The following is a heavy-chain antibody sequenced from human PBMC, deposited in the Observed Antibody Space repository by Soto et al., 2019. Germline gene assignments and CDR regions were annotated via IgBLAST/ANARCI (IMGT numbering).Heavy chain of an antibody. V-gene: IGHV1-69*13. Sequence: ASVKVSCKASGGTFSSYAISWVRQAPGQGLEWMGGIIPIFGTANYAQKFQGRVTITADESTSTAYMELSSLRSEDTAVYYCAIAMIVVVNQYYYYGMDVWGQGTTVTVSS. CDR1: GGTFSSYA. D-gene: IGHD3-22*01. CDR3: AIAMIVVVNQYYYYGMDV. J-gene: IGHJ6*02. CDR2: IIPIFGTA.